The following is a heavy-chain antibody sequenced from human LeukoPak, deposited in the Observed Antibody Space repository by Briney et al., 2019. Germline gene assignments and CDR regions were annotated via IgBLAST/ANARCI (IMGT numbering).Heavy chain of an antibody. CDR1: GGTFSSYT. D-gene: IGHD1-20*01. V-gene: IGHV1-69*02. Sequence: SVKVSCKASGGTFSSYTISWVRQAPGQGLEWMGRIIPILGIANYAQKFQGRVTITANKSTSTAYMELSSLRSEDTAVYYCAYNWNDDYFDYWGQGTLVTVSS. CDR3: AYNWNDDYFDY. J-gene: IGHJ4*02. CDR2: IIPILGIA.